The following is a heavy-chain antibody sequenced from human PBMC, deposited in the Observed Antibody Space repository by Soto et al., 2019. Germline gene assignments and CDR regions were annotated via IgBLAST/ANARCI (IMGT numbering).Heavy chain of an antibody. V-gene: IGHV3-23*01. J-gene: IGHJ3*02. D-gene: IGHD4-4*01. CDR2: MSGSGGST. CDR3: AKNNQYDYSNYGAFDI. CDR1: GFTFSSYA. Sequence: EVQLLESGGGLVQPGGSLRLSCAASGFTFSSYAMSWVRQAPGKGLEWVSAMSGSGGSTYYADSVKGRFTILRDNSKNTLYLKMNSLRAEDTAVYYCAKNNQYDYSNYGAFDIWGQGTMVTVSS.